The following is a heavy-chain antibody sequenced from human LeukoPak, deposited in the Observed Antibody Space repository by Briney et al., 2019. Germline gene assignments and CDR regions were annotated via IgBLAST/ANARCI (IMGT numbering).Heavy chain of an antibody. V-gene: IGHV1-2*02. CDR3: ARAPAWQWLVYFDY. CDR2: IHPNSGGT. D-gene: IGHD6-19*01. J-gene: IGHJ4*02. Sequence: GASVKVSCKASGYTFTDYYLHWVRQAPGQGLEWVGWIHPNSGGTNYAQKFQGRVTMTRDTSISTAYMELSRLRSDDTAVYYCARAPAWQWLVYFDYWGQGTLVTVSS. CDR1: GYTFTDYY.